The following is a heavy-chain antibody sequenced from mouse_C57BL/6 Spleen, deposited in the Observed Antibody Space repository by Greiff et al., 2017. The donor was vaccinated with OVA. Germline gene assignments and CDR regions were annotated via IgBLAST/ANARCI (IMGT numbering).Heavy chain of an antibody. J-gene: IGHJ3*01. CDR3: ARSGYDYAWFAY. CDR2: IYPGDGDT. CDR1: GYAFRSSW. D-gene: IGHD2-4*01. Sequence: VQLQQSGPELVKPGASVKISCKASGYAFRSSWMNWVKQRPGKGLEWIGRIYPGDGDTNYNGKFKGKATLTADKSSSTAYMQLSSLTSEDSAVYFCARSGYDYAWFAYWGQGTLVTVSA. V-gene: IGHV1-82*01.